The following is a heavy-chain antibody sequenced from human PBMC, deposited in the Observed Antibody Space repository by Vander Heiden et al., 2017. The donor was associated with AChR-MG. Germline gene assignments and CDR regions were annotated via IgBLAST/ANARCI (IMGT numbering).Heavy chain of an antibody. CDR2: ISMSSSYI. V-gene: IGHV3-21*06. D-gene: IGHD3-10*01. Sequence: EVHLVESGGGLVKPGGSLTLSCAASGFAFSSYSMNWVRQAPGEGLEWVSSISMSSSYIYYADSVKGRFTISRDNAKNTLSLQMNSLRAEDTAVYYCARGTMVGRPPCDYWGQGIPVTVSS. J-gene: IGHJ4*02. CDR3: ARGTMVGRPPCDY. CDR1: GFAFSSYS.